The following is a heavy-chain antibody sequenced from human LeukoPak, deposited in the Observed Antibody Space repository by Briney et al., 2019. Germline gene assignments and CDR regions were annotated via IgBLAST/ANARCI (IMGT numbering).Heavy chain of an antibody. CDR2: ISGSGGST. J-gene: IGHJ3*02. Sequence: PGGSLRLSCAASGFTFSSYAMSWVRQAPGNGLEWVSAISGSGGSTYYADSVKGRFTISRDNSKNTLYLQMNSLRAEDTAVYYCAKELGYYYDSSGYYPSYAFDIWGQGTMVTVSS. D-gene: IGHD3-22*01. V-gene: IGHV3-23*01. CDR1: GFTFSSYA. CDR3: AKELGYYYDSSGYYPSYAFDI.